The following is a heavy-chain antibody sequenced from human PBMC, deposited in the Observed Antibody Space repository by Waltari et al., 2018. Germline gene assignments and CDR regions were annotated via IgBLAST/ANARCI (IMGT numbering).Heavy chain of an antibody. CDR3: EKDRQYQQPWLNIFDT. D-gene: IGHD2-2*01. J-gene: IGHJ5*02. Sequence: QVQLGESGGGVDQPGGYLRIACAVPGFTVSGPGVPAVPTAPGPGLQLFAFIIFDGISEHYADSLNVRFPISRDNSRNTLYLQMNSLRPEDTAVYYCEKDRQYQQPWLNIFDTWGQGTLV. CDR2: IIFDGISE. CDR1: GFTVSGPG. V-gene: IGHV3-30*02.